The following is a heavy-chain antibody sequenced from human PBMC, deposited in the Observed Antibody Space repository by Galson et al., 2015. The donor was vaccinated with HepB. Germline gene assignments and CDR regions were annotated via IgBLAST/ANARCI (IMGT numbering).Heavy chain of an antibody. CDR3: AKAGRQFSLPTMFIGY. V-gene: IGHV3-30*18. CDR1: GFTFSSYG. CDR2: ISYDGSNK. Sequence: SLRLSCAASGFTFSSYGMHWVRQAPGKGLEWVAVISYDGSNKYYADSVKGRFAISRDNSRNTLSLQMNSLRAEDTAVYYCAKAGRQFSLPTMFIGYWGQGTLVTGSS. J-gene: IGHJ4*02. D-gene: IGHD5-24*01.